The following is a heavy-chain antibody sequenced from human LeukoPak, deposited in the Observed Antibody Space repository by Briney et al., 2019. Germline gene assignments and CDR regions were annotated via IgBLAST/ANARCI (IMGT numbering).Heavy chain of an antibody. Sequence: SETLSLTCTVSGGSIGSYYWSWIRQPPGKGLEWIGYIYYSGSTNYNPSLKSRVTISVDTSKNQFSLKLSSVTAADTAVYYCARDCDGMGIAARPGGNIAVPCYYYYMDVWGKGTTVTVSS. CDR2: IYYSGST. CDR3: ARDCDGMGIAARPGGNIAVPCYYYYMDV. V-gene: IGHV4-59*01. CDR1: GGSIGSYY. D-gene: IGHD6-6*01. J-gene: IGHJ6*03.